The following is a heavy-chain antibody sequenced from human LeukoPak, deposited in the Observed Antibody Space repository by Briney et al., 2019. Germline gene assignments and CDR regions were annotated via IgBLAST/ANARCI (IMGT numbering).Heavy chain of an antibody. Sequence: GGSLRLSCAASGFTFSSYSMNWVRQAPGKGLEWVSYISSSSSTIYNADSVKGRFTISRDNAKNSLYLQMNSLRAEDTAVYYCARDLVGLPLESWGQGTLVTVSS. CDR1: GFTFSSYS. CDR2: ISSSSSTI. V-gene: IGHV3-48*01. D-gene: IGHD2-15*01. CDR3: ARDLVGLPLES. J-gene: IGHJ4*02.